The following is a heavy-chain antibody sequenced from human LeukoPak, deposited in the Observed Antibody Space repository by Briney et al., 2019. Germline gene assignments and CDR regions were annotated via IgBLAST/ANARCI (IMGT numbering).Heavy chain of an antibody. D-gene: IGHD3-10*01. CDR2: ISAYNGNT. J-gene: IGHJ4*02. Sequence: ASVKVSCKASGYTFIIYGISWVRQAPGQGLEWMGWISAYNGNTNYAQKVQGRVTMTTDTPTSTAYMELRSLRSDDTAVYYCARDSTVVASGSYYLPDFDYWGQGTLVTVSS. CDR3: ARDSTVVASGSYYLPDFDY. CDR1: GYTFIIYG. V-gene: IGHV1-18*01.